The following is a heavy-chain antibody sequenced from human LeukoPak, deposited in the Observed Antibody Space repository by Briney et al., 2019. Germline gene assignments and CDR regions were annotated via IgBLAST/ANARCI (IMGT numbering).Heavy chain of an antibody. D-gene: IGHD2-2*01. CDR3: ARLGEDIVVVPAATGYFGY. CDR2: IYTSGST. CDR1: GGSISSYY. V-gene: IGHV4-4*09. Sequence: SETLSLTCTVSGGSISSYYWSWIRQPPGKGLEWIGYIYTSGSTNYNPSLKSRVTISVDTSKNQFSLKLSSVTAADTAVYYCARLGEDIVVVPAATGYFGYWGQGTLVTVSS. J-gene: IGHJ4*02.